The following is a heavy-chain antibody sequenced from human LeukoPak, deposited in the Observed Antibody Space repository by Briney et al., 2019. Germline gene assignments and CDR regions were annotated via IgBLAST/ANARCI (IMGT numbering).Heavy chain of an antibody. Sequence: PGGSLRLSCAASGFTFSSYWMSWVRQAPGKGLEWVANIKQDGSEKYYVDSVKGRFTISRDNAKNSLYLQMNSLRAEDTAVYYCASRVVVIEENAFDIWGQGTMVTVSS. CDR2: IKQDGSEK. V-gene: IGHV3-7*01. CDR3: ASRVVVIEENAFDI. CDR1: GFTFSSYW. D-gene: IGHD2-21*01. J-gene: IGHJ3*02.